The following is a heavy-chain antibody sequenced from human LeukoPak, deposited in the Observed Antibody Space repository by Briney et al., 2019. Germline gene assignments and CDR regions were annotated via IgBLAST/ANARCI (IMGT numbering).Heavy chain of an antibody. CDR3: AKDGSSWYGAYYYYYMDV. CDR1: GFTFSSYW. Sequence: GGSLTLSCAASGFTFSSYWMHWVRQAPGKGLEWVAFIRYDGSNKYYADSVKGRFTISRDNSKNTLYLQMNSLRAEDTAVYYCAKDGSSWYGAYYYYYMDVWGKGTTVTISS. D-gene: IGHD6-13*01. V-gene: IGHV3-30*02. CDR2: IRYDGSNK. J-gene: IGHJ6*03.